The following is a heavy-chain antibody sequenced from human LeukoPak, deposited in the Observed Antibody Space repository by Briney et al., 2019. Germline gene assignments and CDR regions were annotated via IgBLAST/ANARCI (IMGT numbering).Heavy chain of an antibody. CDR3: VKGGIWDAFDI. J-gene: IGHJ3*02. V-gene: IGHV3-30*18. CDR2: ISYDGSNK. Sequence: GGSLRLSCAASGFIFSSYDMNWFRQAPGKGLEWVSHISYDGSNKFYADSVKGRFIISRGNSKNTVYVEMNTLRVEDTAVYYCVKGGIWDAFDIWGQGTLVTVSS. CDR1: GFIFSSYD.